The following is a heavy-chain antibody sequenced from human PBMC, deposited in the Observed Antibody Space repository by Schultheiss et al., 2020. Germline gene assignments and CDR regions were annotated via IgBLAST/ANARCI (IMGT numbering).Heavy chain of an antibody. Sequence: GGSLRLSCAASGFTFSSYAMHWVRQAPGKGLEWVAVISYDGSNKYYADSVKGRFTISRDNSKNTLYLQMNSLRAEDTAVYYCARGSDYSGSGAPFDYWGQGTLVTVSS. D-gene: IGHD1-26*01. CDR1: GFTFSSYA. J-gene: IGHJ4*02. CDR3: ARGSDYSGSGAPFDY. V-gene: IGHV3-30-3*01. CDR2: ISYDGSNK.